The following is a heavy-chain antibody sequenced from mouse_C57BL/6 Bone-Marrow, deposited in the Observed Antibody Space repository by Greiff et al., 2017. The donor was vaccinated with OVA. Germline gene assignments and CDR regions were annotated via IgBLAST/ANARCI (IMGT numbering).Heavy chain of an antibody. CDR2: FTLYSAAT. V-gene: IGHV1-49*01. Sequence: LQQSGAELVRPGSSVKLSCQDSYFAFLASALHWVKPRPGHGLDWIGSFTLYSAATEYSENFKGKATLTANTASSTAYMENSSLTSEDSAVYYCASGKYFAYWCQGTLVTVSA. D-gene: IGHD5-1-1*01. J-gene: IGHJ3*01. CDR1: YFAFLASA. CDR3: ASGKYFAY.